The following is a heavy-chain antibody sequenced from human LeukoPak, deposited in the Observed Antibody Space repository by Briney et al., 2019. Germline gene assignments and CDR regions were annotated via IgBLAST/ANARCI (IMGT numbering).Heavy chain of an antibody. J-gene: IGHJ4*02. CDR1: GGSISSYY. CDR3: AREQYCTKGVCGAVDY. Sequence: SETLSLTCTVSGGSISSYYWSWIRQPPGKGLEWIGYIHYSGSTNYNPSLESRVTISVDTSKNQFSLKLSSVTAADTAVYFCAREQYCTKGVCGAVDYWGQGTLVTVSS. D-gene: IGHD2-8*01. CDR2: IHYSGST. V-gene: IGHV4-59*01.